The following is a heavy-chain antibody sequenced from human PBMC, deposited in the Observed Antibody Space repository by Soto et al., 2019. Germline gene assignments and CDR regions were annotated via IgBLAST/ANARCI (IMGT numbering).Heavy chain of an antibody. J-gene: IGHJ4*02. Sequence: QITLKESGPTLVKPTQTLTLTCTFSGFSLSTSGVGVGWIRQPPGKALEWLALIYWDDDKRYSPSLKSRLTITKDTSKNQVVLTITTVDPVDTATYYCAHRHFSSSWYDPPSSFDYWGQGTLVTVS. CDR1: GFSLSTSGVG. CDR3: AHRHFSSSWYDPPSSFDY. D-gene: IGHD6-13*01. CDR2: IYWDDDK. V-gene: IGHV2-5*02.